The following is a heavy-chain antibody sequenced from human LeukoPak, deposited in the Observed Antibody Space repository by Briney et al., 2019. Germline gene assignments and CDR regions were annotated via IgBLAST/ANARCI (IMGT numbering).Heavy chain of an antibody. CDR2: IYYSGST. D-gene: IGHD2-15*01. Sequence: SQTLSLTCTVSGGSISSGGYYWSWIRQHPGMGLEWIVYIYYSGSTYYNPSLKSRVTISVDTSKNQFSLKLSSVTAADTAVYYCARGGPGYCSGGSCYLHWGQGTLVTVSS. CDR1: GGSISSGGYY. J-gene: IGHJ4*02. CDR3: ARGGPGYCSGGSCYLH. V-gene: IGHV4-31*03.